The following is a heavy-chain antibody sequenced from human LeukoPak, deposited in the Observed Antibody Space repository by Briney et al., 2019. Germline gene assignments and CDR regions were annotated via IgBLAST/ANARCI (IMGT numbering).Heavy chain of an antibody. CDR1: GFTFDDYG. CDR2: INWSGGST. D-gene: IGHD3-22*01. V-gene: IGHV3-20*04. Sequence: PGGSLRLSCAASGFTFDDYGMSWVRQAPGKGLEWVSGINWSGGSTGYTDSVKGRFTISRDNAKNSLYLQMNSLRAEDTAVYYCAKYKWLPDYWGQGTLVTVSS. CDR3: AKYKWLPDY. J-gene: IGHJ4*02.